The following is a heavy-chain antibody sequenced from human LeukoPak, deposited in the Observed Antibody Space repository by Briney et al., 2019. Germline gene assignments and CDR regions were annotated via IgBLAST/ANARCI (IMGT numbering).Heavy chain of an antibody. CDR2: ISWDGGST. CDR3: AKDIGSSGSHFPFDY. J-gene: IGHJ4*02. CDR1: GFTFDDYA. Sequence: PGGSLRLSCAASGFTFDDYAMHWVRQAPGKGLEWVSLISWDGGSTYYADSVKGRFTISRDNSKNSLYLQMNSLRAEDTALYYCAKDIGSSGSHFPFDYWGQGTLVTVSS. D-gene: IGHD1-26*01. V-gene: IGHV3-43D*03.